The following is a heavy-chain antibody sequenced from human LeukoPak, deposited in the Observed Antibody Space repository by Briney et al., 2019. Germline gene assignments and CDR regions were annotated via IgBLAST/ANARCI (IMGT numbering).Heavy chain of an antibody. D-gene: IGHD3-22*01. CDR1: GFTFSSYW. CDR3: AKEKTYYYDSSGYPEV. Sequence: GGSLRLSCTGSGFTFSSYWMSWVRQAPGKGLEWVSAISGSGGSTYYADSVKGRFTISRDNSKNTLYLQMNSLRAEDTAVYYCAKEKTYYYDSSGYPEVWGQGTLVTVSS. J-gene: IGHJ4*02. CDR2: ISGSGGST. V-gene: IGHV3-23*01.